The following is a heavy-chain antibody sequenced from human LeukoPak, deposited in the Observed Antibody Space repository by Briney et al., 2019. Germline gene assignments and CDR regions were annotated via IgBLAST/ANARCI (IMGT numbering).Heavy chain of an antibody. J-gene: IGHJ4*02. Sequence: SGGSLRLSCAASGFTFSSYAMSWVRQAPGKGLEWVSSISSSSSYIYYADSVKGRFTISRDNAKNTLYLQMNSLRAEDTAVYYCARLYGSGSYVDRPFDYWGQGTLVTVSS. V-gene: IGHV3-21*01. D-gene: IGHD3-10*01. CDR1: GFTFSSYA. CDR2: ISSSSSYI. CDR3: ARLYGSGSYVDRPFDY.